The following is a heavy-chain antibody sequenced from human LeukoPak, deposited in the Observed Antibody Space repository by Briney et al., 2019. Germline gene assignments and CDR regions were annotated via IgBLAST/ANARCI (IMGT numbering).Heavy chain of an antibody. CDR2: INHSGST. CDR1: GYSISSGYY. CDR3: ARGKGDYVWGSYRLSGAFDI. Sequence: PSETLSLTCTVSGYSISSGYYWGWIRQPPGKGLEWIGEINHSGSTNYNPSLKSRVTISVDTSKNQFSLKLSSVTAADTAVYYCARGKGDYVWGSYRLSGAFDIWGQGTMVTVSS. V-gene: IGHV4-38-2*02. D-gene: IGHD3-16*02. J-gene: IGHJ3*02.